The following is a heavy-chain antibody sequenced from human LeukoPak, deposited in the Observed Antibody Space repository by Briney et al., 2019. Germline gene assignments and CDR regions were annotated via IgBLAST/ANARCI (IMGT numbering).Heavy chain of an antibody. Sequence: GGSLRLSCAASGFTFSSYAMSWVRQAPGKGLEWVSAISGSGGSTYYADSVKGRFTISRDNSKNTLYLQMNSLRAEDTAVYYCAKENYDFWSGYYTPSGMDVWGQGTRSPSP. CDR3: AKENYDFWSGYYTPSGMDV. V-gene: IGHV3-23*01. CDR1: GFTFSSYA. D-gene: IGHD3-3*01. J-gene: IGHJ6*02. CDR2: ISGSGGST.